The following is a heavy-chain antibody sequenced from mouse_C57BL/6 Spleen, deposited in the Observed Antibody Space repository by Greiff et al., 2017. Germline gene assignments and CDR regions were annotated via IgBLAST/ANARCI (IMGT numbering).Heavy chain of an antibody. CDR3: ARAITTVFDY. CDR2: IYPGSGNT. CDR1: GYSFTSYY. V-gene: IGHV1-66*01. J-gene: IGHJ2*01. D-gene: IGHD1-1*01. Sequence: VQLQQSGPELVKPGASVKISCKASGYSFTSYYIHWVKQRPGQGLEWIGWIYPGSGNTKYNEKFKGKATLTAYTSSSTAYMQLSSLTSEDSAVYYCARAITTVFDYWGQGTTLTVSS.